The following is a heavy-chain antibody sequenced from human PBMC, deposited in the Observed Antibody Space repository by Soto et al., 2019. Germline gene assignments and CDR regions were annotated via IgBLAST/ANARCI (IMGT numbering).Heavy chain of an antibody. Sequence: PSETLSLTCAFYGLSFSGYYWSWIRQPPGKGLEWIGEINHSGITNFNPSLKSRVSISVDTSKKQFSLKLSSVTAADTAVYYCAAHLKTTVTAYWYFDLWGRGTLVTVSS. CDR1: GLSFSGYY. D-gene: IGHD4-17*01. J-gene: IGHJ2*01. CDR3: AAHLKTTVTAYWYFDL. CDR2: INHSGIT. V-gene: IGHV4-34*01.